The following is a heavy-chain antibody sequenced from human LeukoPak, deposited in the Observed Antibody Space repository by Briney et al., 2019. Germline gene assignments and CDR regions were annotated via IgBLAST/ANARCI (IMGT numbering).Heavy chain of an antibody. CDR3: ASLYGVDWYFDL. Sequence: SETLSLTCTVSGGSISSGDYYWSWIRQPPGKGLEWIGYIYYSGSTYYNPSLKSRVTISVDTSKNQLSLKLSSVTAADTAVYYCASLYGVDWYFDLWGRGTLVTVSS. CDR2: IYYSGST. D-gene: IGHD3-10*01. CDR1: GGSISSGDYY. V-gene: IGHV4-30-4*01. J-gene: IGHJ2*01.